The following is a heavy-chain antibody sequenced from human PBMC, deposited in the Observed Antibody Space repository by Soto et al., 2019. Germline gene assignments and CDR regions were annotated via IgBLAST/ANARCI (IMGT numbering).Heavy chain of an antibody. CDR1: GFSLSNARMG. CDR2: IFSNDEK. D-gene: IGHD3-22*01. J-gene: IGHJ6*03. Sequence: QVTLKESGPVLVKPTETLTLTCTVSGFSLSNARMGVSWIRQPPGKALEWLAHIFSNDEKSYSTSLKSRLTISKDTSKSQVVLTMTNMDPVDTATYYCARISGYYEYYYYMDVWGEGTTVTVSS. V-gene: IGHV2-26*01. CDR3: ARISGYYEYYYYMDV.